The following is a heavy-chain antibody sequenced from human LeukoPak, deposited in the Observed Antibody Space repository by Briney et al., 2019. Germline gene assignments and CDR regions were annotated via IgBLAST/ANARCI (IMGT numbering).Heavy chain of an antibody. D-gene: IGHD6-13*01. J-gene: IGHJ5*02. CDR3: ARDSRLVGSSWYAYNWFDP. CDR2: INPNSGGI. V-gene: IGHV1-2*02. Sequence: WASVKVSCKASGYTFTGYYMHWVRQAPGQGLEWMGWINPNSGGINYAQKFQGRVTMTRDTSISTAYMELSRLRSDDTAVYYCARDSRLVGSSWYAYNWFDPWGQGTLVTVSS. CDR1: GYTFTGYY.